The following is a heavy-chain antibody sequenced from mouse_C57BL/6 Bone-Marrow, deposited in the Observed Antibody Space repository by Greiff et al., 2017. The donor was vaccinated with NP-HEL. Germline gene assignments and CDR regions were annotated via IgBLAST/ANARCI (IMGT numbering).Heavy chain of an antibody. D-gene: IGHD1-1*01. J-gene: IGHJ4*01. Sequence: EVKLMESGGGLVQPGGSLKLSCAASGFTFSDYYMYWVRQTPEKRLEWVAYISNGGGSTYYPDTVKGRFTISRDNAKNTLYLQMSRLKSEDTAMYYCARHRGSSSMDYWGQGTSVTVSS. V-gene: IGHV5-12*01. CDR1: GFTFSDYY. CDR2: ISNGGGST. CDR3: ARHRGSSSMDY.